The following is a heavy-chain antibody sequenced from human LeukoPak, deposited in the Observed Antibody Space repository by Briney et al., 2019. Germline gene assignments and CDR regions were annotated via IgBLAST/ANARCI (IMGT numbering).Heavy chain of an antibody. J-gene: IGHJ4*02. CDR1: GGTFSSYA. CDR3: ARAWIWFGELLDY. Sequence: GASVKVSCKASGGTFSSYAISWVRQAPGQGLEWMGGIIPIFGTANYAQKFQGRVTMTRDMSTSTVYMELSSLRSEDTAVYYCARAWIWFGELLDYWGQGTLVTVSS. CDR2: IIPIFGTA. V-gene: IGHV1-69*05. D-gene: IGHD3-10*01.